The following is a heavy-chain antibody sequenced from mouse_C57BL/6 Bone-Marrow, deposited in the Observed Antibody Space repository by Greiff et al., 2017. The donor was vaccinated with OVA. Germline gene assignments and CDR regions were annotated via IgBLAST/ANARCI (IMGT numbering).Heavy chain of an antibody. CDR3: GGIYYGSREDLDV. Sequence: EVQLVESGGGLVQPKGSLKLSCAASGFSFNTYAMNWVRQAPGKGLEWVARIRSKSNNYATYYADSVKDRFTISRDDSESMLYLKRNNLKTEDTAMYYCGGIYYGSREDLDVWGKGTTVTVSS. J-gene: IGHJ1*03. D-gene: IGHD1-1*01. CDR1: GFSFNTYA. CDR2: IRSKSNNYAT. V-gene: IGHV10-1*01.